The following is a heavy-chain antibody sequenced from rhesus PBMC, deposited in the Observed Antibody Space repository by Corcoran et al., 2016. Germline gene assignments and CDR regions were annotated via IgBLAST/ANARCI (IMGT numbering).Heavy chain of an antibody. CDR2: ISGSGGST. V-gene: IGHV4-173*01. Sequence: QLQLQESGPGLVKPSETLSLTRAVSGGSISSNYWSWIRQPPGKGLEWIGRISGSGGSTDYNPSLKSRCTLSTDTSKNQFSLKLSSVTDADTAVYYCARDLTIVVVFEGFDYWDQGVLVTVSS. J-gene: IGHJ4*01. CDR3: ARDLTIVVVFEGFDY. D-gene: IGHD3-16*01. CDR1: GGSISSNY.